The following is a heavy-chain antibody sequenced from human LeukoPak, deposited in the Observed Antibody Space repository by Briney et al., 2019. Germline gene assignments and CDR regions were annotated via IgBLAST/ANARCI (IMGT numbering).Heavy chain of an antibody. V-gene: IGHV3-48*04. Sequence: GGSLRLSCAVSGLTFSSHSMNWVRQAPGKGLEWVSYISSSGSTIYYADSVKGRFTISRDNAKNSLYLQMNSLRAEDTAVYYCAREMDFLYYFDYWGQGTLVTVSS. CDR3: AREMDFLYYFDY. J-gene: IGHJ4*02. D-gene: IGHD3/OR15-3a*01. CDR1: GLTFSSHS. CDR2: ISSSGSTI.